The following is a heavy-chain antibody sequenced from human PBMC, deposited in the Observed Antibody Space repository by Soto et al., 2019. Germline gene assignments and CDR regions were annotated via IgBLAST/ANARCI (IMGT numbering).Heavy chain of an antibody. CDR3: ARDCSSTSCYYYYYYGMDV. J-gene: IGHJ6*02. D-gene: IGHD2-2*01. Sequence: SLTCAVYGGSFSGYYWSWIRQPPGKGLEWIGEINHSGSTNYNPSLKSRVTISVDTSKNQFSLKLSSVTAADTAVYYCARDCSSTSCYYYYYYGMDVWGQGTTVTVSS. CDR1: GGSFSGYY. CDR2: INHSGST. V-gene: IGHV4-34*01.